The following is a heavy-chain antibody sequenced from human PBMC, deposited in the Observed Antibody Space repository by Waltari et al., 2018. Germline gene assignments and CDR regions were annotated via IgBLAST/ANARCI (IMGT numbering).Heavy chain of an antibody. CDR2: IATSTTHT. CDR1: GFLFSSYN. CDR3: ARGNDGNYIDF. V-gene: IGHV3-21*01. D-gene: IGHD3-22*01. J-gene: IGHJ4*02. Sequence: VQLVESGGGLVKPGGSLRISCAASGFLFSSYNMNWVRQAPGRGLEWVSSIATSTTHTFYADSVRGRFTISRDNAEKSLYLQMNSLRTEDTAIYYCARGNDGNYIDFWGQGTLVTVSS.